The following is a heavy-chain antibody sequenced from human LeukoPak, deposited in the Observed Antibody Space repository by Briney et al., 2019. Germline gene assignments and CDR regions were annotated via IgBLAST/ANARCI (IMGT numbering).Heavy chain of an antibody. CDR2: ITGSGDST. D-gene: IGHD3-10*01. V-gene: IGHV3-23*01. CDR3: VKVVRDYIDY. J-gene: IGHJ4*02. Sequence: GGSLRLSCAASRFAFSSFSMCWVRQTPGKGLEWVSVITGSGDSTSYADSVKGRFTISRDNSKNTVYLQMNSLTAEDTAIYYCVKVVRDYIDYWGLGTLVTVSS. CDR1: RFAFSSFS.